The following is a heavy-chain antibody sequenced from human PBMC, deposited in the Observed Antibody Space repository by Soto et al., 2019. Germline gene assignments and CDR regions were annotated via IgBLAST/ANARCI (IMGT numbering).Heavy chain of an antibody. CDR3: ARGRFLEWADYNWFDP. V-gene: IGHV1-69*06. CDR2: IIPICGTA. J-gene: IGHJ5*02. D-gene: IGHD3-3*01. CDR1: GGTFSSYA. Sequence: QVQLVQSGAEVKKPGSSVKVSCKASGGTFSSYAISWVRQAPGQGLEWMGGIIPICGTANYAQKFQGRVTITADKSTSTAYMELGSLRSEDTAVHYCARGRFLEWADYNWFDPWGQGTLVAVSS.